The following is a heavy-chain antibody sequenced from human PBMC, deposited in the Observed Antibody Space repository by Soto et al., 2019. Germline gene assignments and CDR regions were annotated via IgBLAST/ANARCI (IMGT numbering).Heavy chain of an antibody. CDR2: ISWSSVYT. V-gene: IGHV3-9*01. D-gene: IGHD2-21*01. J-gene: IGHJ4*02. CDR3: VKDKSLGGEASTYHVDC. CDR1: EFTFDDYA. Sequence: EVQLVESGGGLVHPGRSLRLSCAASEFTFDDYAMHWVRQAPGKGLEWVAFISWSSVYTGYADSVKGRFPIFRDNAKNSLYLEMNSLRPEDTTLYYCVKDKSLGGEASTYHVDCWGQGTLVTVSS.